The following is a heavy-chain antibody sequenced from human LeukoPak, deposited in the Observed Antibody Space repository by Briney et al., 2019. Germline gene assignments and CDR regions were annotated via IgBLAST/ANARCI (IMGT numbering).Heavy chain of an antibody. Sequence: SETLSLTCTVSGGSISSGGYYWSWIRQPPGKGLEWIGYIYHSGSTYYNPSLKSRVTISVDRSKNQFSLKLSSVTAADTAVYYCARVGGIAAVRVDYWGQGTLVTVSS. D-gene: IGHD6-13*01. CDR2: IYHSGST. J-gene: IGHJ4*02. V-gene: IGHV4-30-2*01. CDR1: GGSISSGGYY. CDR3: ARVGGIAAVRVDY.